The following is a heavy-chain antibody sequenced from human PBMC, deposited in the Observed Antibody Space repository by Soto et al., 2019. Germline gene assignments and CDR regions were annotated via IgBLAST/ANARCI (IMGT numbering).Heavy chain of an antibody. CDR1: GYFFTSYY. CDR3: ARARITMIVVVIIDAFDI. J-gene: IGHJ3*02. V-gene: IGHV1-69*13. D-gene: IGHD3-22*01. Sequence: ASVKVSCKTSGYFFTSYYIHWVRQAPGQGLEWMGGIIPIFGTANYAQKFQGRVTITADESTSTAYMELSSLRSEDTAVYYCARARITMIVVVIIDAFDIWGQGTMVTVSS. CDR2: IIPIFGTA.